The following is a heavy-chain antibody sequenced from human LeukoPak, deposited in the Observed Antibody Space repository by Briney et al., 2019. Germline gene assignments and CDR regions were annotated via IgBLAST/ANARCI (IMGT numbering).Heavy chain of an antibody. V-gene: IGHV4-59*01. CDR1: GGSISSYY. Sequence: SETLSLTCTVSGGSISSYYWSWIRQPPGNGLEWIGYIYYSGSTNYNPSLKSRVTISVDTSKNQFSLKLSSVTAADTAVYYCARVFSWSGYYWFDYWGQGTLVTVSS. D-gene: IGHD3-3*01. CDR3: ARVFSWSGYYWFDY. CDR2: IYYSGST. J-gene: IGHJ4*02.